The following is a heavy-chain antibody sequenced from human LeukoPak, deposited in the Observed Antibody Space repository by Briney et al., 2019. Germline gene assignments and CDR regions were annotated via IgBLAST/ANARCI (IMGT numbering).Heavy chain of an antibody. CDR3: ANGRDGYPCGY. D-gene: IGHD5-24*01. J-gene: IGHJ4*02. CDR1: GFTFSSYV. V-gene: IGHV3-23*01. Sequence: GGSLRLSCAASGFTFSSYVMSWVRQAPGKGLEWVSAISGSGGSTYYADSVKGRFTISRDNSKNTLYLQMNSLRAEDTAVYYCANGRDGYPCGYWGQGTLVTVSS. CDR2: ISGSGGST.